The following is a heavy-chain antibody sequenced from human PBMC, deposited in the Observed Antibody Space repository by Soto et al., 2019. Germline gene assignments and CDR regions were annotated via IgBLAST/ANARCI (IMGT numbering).Heavy chain of an antibody. J-gene: IGHJ6*02. Sequence: PGGSLRLSCAASGFTFSSYGMHWDRQAPGKGLEWVAVLSYDGSNKYYADSVKGRFTISRDNSKNTLYLQMNSLRAEDTAVYYCAKERRVTMVRGVIWAYYYYGMDVWGQGTTVTVSS. CDR3: AKERRVTMVRGVIWAYYYYGMDV. CDR2: LSYDGSNK. V-gene: IGHV3-30*18. CDR1: GFTFSSYG. D-gene: IGHD3-10*01.